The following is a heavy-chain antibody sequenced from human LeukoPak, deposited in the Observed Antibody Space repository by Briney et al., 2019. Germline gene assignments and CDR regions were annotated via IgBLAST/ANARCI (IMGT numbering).Heavy chain of an antibody. V-gene: IGHV3-48*03. CDR1: GFTFSSYE. J-gene: IGHJ4*02. CDR2: ISSSGSTI. D-gene: IGHD5-12*01. CDR3: VLVGGDSGYEIFDY. Sequence: PGGSLRLSCAASGFTFSSYEMNWVRQAPGKGLEWVSYISSSGSTIYYADSVKGRFTISRDNAKNTLYLQMNSLRAEDTAVYYCVLVGGDSGYEIFDYWGQGTLVTVSS.